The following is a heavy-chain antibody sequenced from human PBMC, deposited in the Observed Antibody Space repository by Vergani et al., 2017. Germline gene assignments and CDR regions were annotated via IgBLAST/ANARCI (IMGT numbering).Heavy chain of an antibody. J-gene: IGHJ4*02. D-gene: IGHD3-3*01. CDR3: ARADYDFWSGSELFDY. CDR2: ISAYNGNT. CDR1: GYTFTSYG. V-gene: IGHV1-18*01. Sequence: QVQLVQSGAEVKKPGASVKVSCKASGYTFTSYGISWVRQAPGQGLEWMGWISAYNGNTNYAQKLQGRVTMTTDTSTSTAYMELRSLRADDTAVYYCARADYDFWSGSELFDYWGQGTLVTVSS.